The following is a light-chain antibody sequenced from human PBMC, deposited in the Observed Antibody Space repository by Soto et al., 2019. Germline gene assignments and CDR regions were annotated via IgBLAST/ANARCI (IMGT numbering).Light chain of an antibody. CDR1: HDIANY. J-gene: IGKJ4*01. Sequence: DIQMTQSPSSVSASVGDRVTITCQASHDIANYLNWYQHIAGEAPKLLTYDASKLQAGVPSRFSGSGFTRHFTFTITNLQAEDIGIYYCQQYDSVPELTFGGGTKVEI. CDR3: QQYDSVPELT. CDR2: DAS. V-gene: IGKV1-33*01.